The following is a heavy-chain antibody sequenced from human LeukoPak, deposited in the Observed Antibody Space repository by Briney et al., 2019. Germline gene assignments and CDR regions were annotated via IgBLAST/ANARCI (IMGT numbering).Heavy chain of an antibody. D-gene: IGHD6-19*01. J-gene: IGHJ6*03. CDR3: ARAFIGSGWMGNYYYYMDV. Sequence: GGSLRLSCAASGFTFNTYWMSWVRQAPGKGLEWVANIKQDGSGKYYVDSVKGRFTISRDNAKNSLYLQMNSLRAEDTAVYYCARAFIGSGWMGNYYYYMDVWGKGTTVTVSS. V-gene: IGHV3-7*01. CDR1: GFTFNTYW. CDR2: IKQDGSGK.